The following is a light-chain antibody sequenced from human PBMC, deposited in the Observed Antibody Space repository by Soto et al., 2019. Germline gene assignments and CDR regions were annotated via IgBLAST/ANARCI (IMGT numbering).Light chain of an antibody. Sequence: QSALTQPASVSGSPGQSITISCTGTSSDVGGYKYVSWYQQHPGKAPKVMIYEVSNRPSGVSTRFSGSKSGNTASLTISGLQADDEGEYYCSSYRSIGSIVFGTGTKLTVL. V-gene: IGLV2-14*01. CDR3: SSYRSIGSIV. J-gene: IGLJ1*01. CDR2: EVS. CDR1: SSDVGGYKY.